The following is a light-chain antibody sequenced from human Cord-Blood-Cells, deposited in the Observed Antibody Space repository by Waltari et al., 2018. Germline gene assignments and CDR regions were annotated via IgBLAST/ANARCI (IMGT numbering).Light chain of an antibody. V-gene: IGLV4-69*01. J-gene: IGLJ3*02. CDR2: LNSAGSH. CDR3: QTWGTGIRV. Sequence: QLVLTQSPSASASLGASVKLTCTLRSGHSSYAIAWHQQQPEKGPRYLMKLNSAGSHSKGDGIPDRFSGSSSGAERYLTISSLQSEDEADYYCQTWGTGIRVFGGGTKLTVL. CDR1: SGHSSYA.